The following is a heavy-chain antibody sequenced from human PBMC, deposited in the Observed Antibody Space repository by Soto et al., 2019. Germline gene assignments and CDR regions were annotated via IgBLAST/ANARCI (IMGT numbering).Heavy chain of an antibody. CDR1: GGSISSYY. Sequence: TSETLSLTCTVSGGSISSYYWSWIRQPPGKGLEWIGYIYYSGSTNYNPSLKSRVTISVDTSKNQFSLKLSSVTAADTAVYYCARHALSHEDSIAAAPLRRYYYYGMDVWGQGTTVTVSS. CDR3: ARHALSHEDSIAAAPLRRYYYYGMDV. CDR2: IYYSGST. V-gene: IGHV4-59*01. J-gene: IGHJ6*02. D-gene: IGHD6-13*01.